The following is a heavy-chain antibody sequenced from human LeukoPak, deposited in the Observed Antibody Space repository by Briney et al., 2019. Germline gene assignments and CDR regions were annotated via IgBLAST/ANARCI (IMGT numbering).Heavy chain of an antibody. D-gene: IGHD4-23*01. CDR3: ARDPYSSNSRPYYFDY. V-gene: IGHV3-53*01. J-gene: IGHJ4*02. Sequence: PGGSLRLSCAASGFTVSTKYMNWIRQAPGKGLEWVSVIYTSGSTNYADSVKGLFTISRDNSMNTLYLQMNSLRAEDTAVYYCARDPYSSNSRPYYFDYWGQGTLVTVSS. CDR1: GFTVSTKY. CDR2: IYTSGST.